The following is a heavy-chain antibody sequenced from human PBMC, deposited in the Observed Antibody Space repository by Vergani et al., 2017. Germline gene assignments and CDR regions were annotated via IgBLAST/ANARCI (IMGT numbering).Heavy chain of an antibody. D-gene: IGHD3-9*01. V-gene: IGHV3-21*01. CDR2: ISSSSSYI. CDR3: ARGFAYYDILTGYPPTDY. CDR1: GFTFSSYS. Sequence: EVQLVESGGGLVKPGGSLRLSCAASGFTFSSYSMNWVRQAPGKGLEWVSSISSSSSYIYYADSVKGRFTISRDNAKNSLYLQMNSLRAEDTAVYYCARGFAYYDILTGYPPTDYWGQGTLVTVSS. J-gene: IGHJ4*02.